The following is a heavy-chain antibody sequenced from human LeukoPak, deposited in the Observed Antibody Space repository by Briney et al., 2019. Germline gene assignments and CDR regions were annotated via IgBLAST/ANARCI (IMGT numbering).Heavy chain of an antibody. V-gene: IGHV3-74*01. D-gene: IGHD4-17*01. CDR3: AKGGTVTTASGFDY. J-gene: IGHJ4*02. CDR1: GFTFSSYW. CDR2: INSDGSST. Sequence: GGSLRLSCAASGFTFSSYWMHWVRQAPGKGLVWVSRINSDGSSTSYADSVKGRFTISRDNSKNTLYLQMNSLRDEDTAVYYCAKGGTVTTASGFDYWGQGTLVTVSS.